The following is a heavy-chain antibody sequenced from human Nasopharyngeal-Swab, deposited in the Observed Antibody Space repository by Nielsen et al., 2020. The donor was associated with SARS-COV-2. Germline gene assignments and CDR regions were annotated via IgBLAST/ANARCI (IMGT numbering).Heavy chain of an antibody. CDR3: AREADSHDF. CDR2: VLYDGTTK. Sequence: GESLKISCAAPGFTLRSFTMHWVRQAPGKGLGGVAVVLYDGTTKYYADSVKGRFTISRDASENTLYLQMNSLRPEDTAVYYCAREADSHDFWGQGTLVTVSS. V-gene: IGHV3-30-3*01. J-gene: IGHJ4*02. CDR1: GFTLRSFT.